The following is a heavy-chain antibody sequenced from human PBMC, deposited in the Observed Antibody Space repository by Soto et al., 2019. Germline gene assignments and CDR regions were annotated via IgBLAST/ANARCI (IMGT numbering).Heavy chain of an antibody. Sequence: ASVKVSCKASGYTFTVYYMHWVRQAPGQGLEWMGWINPKSGGTMYPQKFQGRVHMTWDTSISTAYMALTRLRYDDTAVYYCARDLAKGGGSAGFDYWGQGTLVTVSS. D-gene: IGHD1-26*01. CDR1: GYTFTVYY. CDR2: INPKSGGT. CDR3: ARDLAKGGGSAGFDY. J-gene: IGHJ4*02. V-gene: IGHV1-2*02.